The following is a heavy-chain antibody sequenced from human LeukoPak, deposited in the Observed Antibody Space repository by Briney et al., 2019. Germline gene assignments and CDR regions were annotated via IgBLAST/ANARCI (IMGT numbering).Heavy chain of an antibody. CDR2: INHSGST. D-gene: IGHD5-18*01. V-gene: IGHV4-34*01. CDR3: ARYGKGMRGYSYGPRFFDY. CDR1: GGSFSGYY. J-gene: IGHJ4*02. Sequence: PSETLSLTCAVYGGSFSGYYWSWIRQPPGKGLEWIGEINHSGSTNYNPSLKSRVTISVDTSKNQFSLKLSCVTAADTAVYYCARYGKGMRGYSYGPRFFDYWGQGTLVTVSS.